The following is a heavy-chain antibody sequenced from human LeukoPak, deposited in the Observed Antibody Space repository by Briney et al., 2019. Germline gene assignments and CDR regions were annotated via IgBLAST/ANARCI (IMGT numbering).Heavy chain of an antibody. V-gene: IGHV4-34*01. CDR1: GGSFSGYY. Sequence: SETLSLTCAVYGGSFSGYYWSWIRQPPGKGLEWIGEINHSGSTNYNPSLKSRVTISVDTSKNQFSLKLSSVTAADTAVYYCATGRYGSGSHYDDYWGQGTLVTVSS. D-gene: IGHD3-10*01. CDR2: INHSGST. CDR3: ATGRYGSGSHYDDY. J-gene: IGHJ4*02.